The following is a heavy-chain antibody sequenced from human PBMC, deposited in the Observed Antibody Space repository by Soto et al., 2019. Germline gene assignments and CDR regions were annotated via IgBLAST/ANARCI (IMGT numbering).Heavy chain of an antibody. CDR1: GDSVSSNSVA. J-gene: IGHJ4*02. CDR2: TYYRSKWYN. V-gene: IGHV6-1*01. D-gene: IGHD3-10*01. Sequence: TLSLTCAISGDSVSSNSVAWSWISPSPSRGLEWLGRTYYRSKWYNDYAVFVKGRITINPDTSKNQFSLQLNSVTPEDTAVYYCARAEGSGSYHQWGQGSLVTVSS. CDR3: ARAEGSGSYHQ.